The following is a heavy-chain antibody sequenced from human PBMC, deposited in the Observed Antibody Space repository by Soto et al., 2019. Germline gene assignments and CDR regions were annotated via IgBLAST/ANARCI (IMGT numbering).Heavy chain of an antibody. CDR3: ARDRSGFYFDS. Sequence: SETLSLTCTVSGGSISSGGYYWSWVRHHPGQGLEWIGYIYYSGSTHYNPSLKSRVTMAVDTSQNQFSLKLSSVTAADTAVYYCARDRSGFYFDSWGQGALVTVSS. CDR1: GGSISSGGYY. CDR2: IYYSGST. J-gene: IGHJ4*02. V-gene: IGHV4-31*03. D-gene: IGHD3-22*01.